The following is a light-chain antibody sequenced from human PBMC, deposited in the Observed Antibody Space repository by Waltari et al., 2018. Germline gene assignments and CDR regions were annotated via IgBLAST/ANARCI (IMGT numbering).Light chain of an antibody. CDR1: QSISKY. CDR2: ETS. V-gene: IGKV3-20*01. J-gene: IGKJ1*01. CDR3: QKYGTLPAT. Sequence: EIVLTQSPGTLSLSPGERATLSCRASQSISKYLVGYQQTPGQPPRLLISETSIRATRIPDRFRGSGSGTDFSLTISRLEPEDFAVYFFQKYGTLPATFGQGTNVEIK.